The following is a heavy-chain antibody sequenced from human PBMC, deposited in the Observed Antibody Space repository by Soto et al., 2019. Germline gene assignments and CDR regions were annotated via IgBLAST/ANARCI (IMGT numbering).Heavy chain of an antibody. CDR3: AREVRGGYERNDAFDI. CDR1: GGSISSGGYY. CDR2: IYYSGST. D-gene: IGHD5-12*01. V-gene: IGHV4-31*03. J-gene: IGHJ3*02. Sequence: SETLSLTCTFSGGSISSGGYYWSWIRQHPGKGLEWIGYIYYSGSTYYNPSLKGRVTISVDTSKNQFSLKLSSVTAADTAVYYCAREVRGGYERNDAFDIWGQGTMVTVSS.